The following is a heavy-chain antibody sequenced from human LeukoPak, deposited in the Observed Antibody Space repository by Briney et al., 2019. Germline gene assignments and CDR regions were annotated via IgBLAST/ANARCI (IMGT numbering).Heavy chain of an antibody. V-gene: IGHV1-24*01. D-gene: IGHD6-13*01. J-gene: IGHJ4*02. CDR3: ARAGSSSWSYFDY. CDR2: FDPEDGET. Sequence: GASVKVSCKVSGYTLTELSMHWVRQAPGKGLEWMGGFDPEDGETIYAQKFQGRVTITTDESTSTAYMELSSLRSEDTAVYYCARAGSSSWSYFDYWGQGTLVTVSS. CDR1: GYTLTELS.